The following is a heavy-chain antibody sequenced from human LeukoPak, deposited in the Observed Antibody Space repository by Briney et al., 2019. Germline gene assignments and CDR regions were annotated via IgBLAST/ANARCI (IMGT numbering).Heavy chain of an antibody. V-gene: IGHV3-48*03. D-gene: IGHD3-10*01. CDR1: GFTFSSYE. Sequence: GGSLRLSCAASGFTFSSYEMNWVRQAPGKGLEWVSYISSSGSTIYYADSAKGRFTISRDNAKNSLYLQMNSLRAEDTAVYYCAATYYYGSGREMPFDYWGQGTLVTVSS. CDR3: AATYYYGSGREMPFDY. J-gene: IGHJ4*02. CDR2: ISSSGSTI.